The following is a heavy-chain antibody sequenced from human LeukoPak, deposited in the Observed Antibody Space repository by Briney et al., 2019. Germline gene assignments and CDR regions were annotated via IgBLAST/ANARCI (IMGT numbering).Heavy chain of an antibody. CDR2: IKQDGSEK. J-gene: IGHJ4*02. D-gene: IGHD5-12*01. V-gene: IGHV3-7*01. Sequence: QAGGSLRLSCAASGFTFSSYWMSWVRQAPGKGLEWVANIKQDGSEKYYVDSVKGRFTISRDNAKNSLYLQMNSLRAEDTAVYYCAKDGAAYDFDYWGQGTLVTVSS. CDR3: AKDGAAYDFDY. CDR1: GFTFSSYW.